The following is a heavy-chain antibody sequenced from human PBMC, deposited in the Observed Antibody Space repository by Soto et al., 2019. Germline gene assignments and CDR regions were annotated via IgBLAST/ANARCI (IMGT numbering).Heavy chain of an antibody. CDR3: AREYSSGQYYFDS. CDR2: INPSGGIT. CDR1: GYTFTSYY. Sequence: ASVKVSCKASGYTFTSYYMHWVRQAPGQGLEWMGIINPSGGITSNAQKFQGRVTMTRDTSTSTLYMEMSSLRSEDTAVYYCAREYSSGQYYFDSWGEGTMVTVSS. V-gene: IGHV1-46*01. D-gene: IGHD6-19*01. J-gene: IGHJ4*02.